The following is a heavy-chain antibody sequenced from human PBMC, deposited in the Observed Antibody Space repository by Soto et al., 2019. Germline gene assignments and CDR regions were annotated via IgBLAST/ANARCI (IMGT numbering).Heavy chain of an antibody. Sequence: ASVKVSCKASVGTFSSYVISWVRQAPGQGLEWMGWIIAYNGTTNYAQKLQGRVTMTTDTSTSTAYMELRSLRSDDTAVYYCARAYYYDSSGYYTGDYYYGMDVWGQGTTVTVSS. CDR1: VGTFSSYV. V-gene: IGHV1-18*01. CDR2: IIAYNGTT. D-gene: IGHD3-22*01. CDR3: ARAYYYDSSGYYTGDYYYGMDV. J-gene: IGHJ6*02.